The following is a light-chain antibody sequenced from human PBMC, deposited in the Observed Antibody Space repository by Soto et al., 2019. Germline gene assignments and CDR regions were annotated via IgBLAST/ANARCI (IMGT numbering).Light chain of an antibody. CDR2: AAS. V-gene: IGKV1-39*01. J-gene: IGKJ2*01. Sequence: DIQMTQSPSSLSASVGDRVTITCRASQSISSYLNWYQQKPGKAPKLLIYAASSLQSGVPSRFSGSGSETEFTLTISSVQPEDFATYYCQQSYSTPRTFGQGTKLEIK. CDR3: QQSYSTPRT. CDR1: QSISSY.